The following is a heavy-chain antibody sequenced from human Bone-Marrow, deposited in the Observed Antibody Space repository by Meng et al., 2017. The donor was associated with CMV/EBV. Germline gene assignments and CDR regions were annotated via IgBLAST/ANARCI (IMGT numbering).Heavy chain of an antibody. CDR1: GFTFSSYA. CDR2: ISGSGGST. V-gene: IGHV3-23*01. D-gene: IGHD1-14*01. Sequence: GGSLRLSCAASGFTFSSYAMSWVRQAPGKGLEWVSAISGSGGSTYYADSVKGRFTISRDNSKNTLYLQMNSLRAEDTAVYYCAKDRFVQGEPLVDFDYSGQGTLVTVSS. J-gene: IGHJ4*02. CDR3: AKDRFVQGEPLVDFDY.